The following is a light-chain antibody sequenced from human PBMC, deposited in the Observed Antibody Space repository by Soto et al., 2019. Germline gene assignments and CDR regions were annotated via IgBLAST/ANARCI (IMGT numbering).Light chain of an antibody. CDR3: QSYDSSLSGYV. CDR2: GNS. Sequence: QSVLTQPPSVSGAPGQRVTISCTGSSPNIGAGYDVDWYQQLPGKAPKLLIYGNSNRPSGVPHRFSGSKSGTSASLAITGLQAEDEADYYCQSYDSSLSGYVFGTGTKLTVL. V-gene: IGLV1-40*01. CDR1: SPNIGAGYD. J-gene: IGLJ1*01.